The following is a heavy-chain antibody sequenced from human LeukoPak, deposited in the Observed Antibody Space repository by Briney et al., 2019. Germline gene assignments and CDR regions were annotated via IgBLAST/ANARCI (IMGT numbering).Heavy chain of an antibody. CDR3: ARCPMIVGRAFDI. Sequence: SETLSLTCTVSGGSISSRNYYWGWIRQPPGKGLEWIGNIYHSGSTSYNPSLKSRVTISVDTSKNHFSLKLTSVTATDTAVYSCARCPMIVGRAFDIWGQGTMVTVSS. D-gene: IGHD3-22*01. CDR1: GGSISSRNYY. J-gene: IGHJ3*02. CDR2: IYHSGST. V-gene: IGHV4-39*02.